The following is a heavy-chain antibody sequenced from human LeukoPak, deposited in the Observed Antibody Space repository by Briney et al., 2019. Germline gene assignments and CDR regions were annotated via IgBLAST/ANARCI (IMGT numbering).Heavy chain of an antibody. Sequence: GGSLRLSCAASGYTFSSYSMNWVRQAPGKGLEWVANIKQDGSEKYYVDSVKGRFTISRDNAKNSLYLQMNSLRVEDTAVCYCARKTGDCWGQGTLVIVSS. J-gene: IGHJ4*02. D-gene: IGHD1-14*01. CDR3: ARKTGDC. V-gene: IGHV3-7*01. CDR1: GYTFSSYS. CDR2: IKQDGSEK.